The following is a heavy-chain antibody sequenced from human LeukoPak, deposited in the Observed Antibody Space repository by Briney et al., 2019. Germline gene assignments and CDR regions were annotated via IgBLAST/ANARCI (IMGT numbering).Heavy chain of an antibody. J-gene: IGHJ4*02. CDR2: IRYDGSNK. CDR3: AGTVVGTTRPSPDY. CDR1: GFTFSNYG. V-gene: IGHV3-30*02. D-gene: IGHD1-26*01. Sequence: GGSLRLSCAASGFTFSNYGMHWVRQAPGKGLEWVAFIRYDGSNKNYADSVRGRFSISRDNSNNTLYLQMNSLRDEDTAVYYCAGTVVGTTRPSPDYWGQGTLVTVSS.